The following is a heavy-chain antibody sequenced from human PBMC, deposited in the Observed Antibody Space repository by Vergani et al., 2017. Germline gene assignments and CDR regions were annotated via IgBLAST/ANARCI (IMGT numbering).Heavy chain of an antibody. Sequence: VSCKASGYTFTGYYMHWVRQAPGQGLEWMGWINPNSGGTNYAQKFQGRVTMTRNTSISTAYMELSRLRSDDTAVYYCAREYDYYGSGSYDYWGQGTLVTVSS. J-gene: IGHJ4*02. CDR3: AREYDYYGSGSYDY. CDR1: GYTFTGYY. CDR2: INPNSGGT. V-gene: IGHV1-2*02. D-gene: IGHD3-10*01.